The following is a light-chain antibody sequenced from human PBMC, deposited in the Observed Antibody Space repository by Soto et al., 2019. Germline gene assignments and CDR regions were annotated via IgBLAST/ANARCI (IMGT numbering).Light chain of an antibody. CDR3: LQYNDWPYT. V-gene: IGKV3-15*01. J-gene: IGKJ2*01. Sequence: EIVVTQSPATLSVSPGDRATLSCRASQNVGINLAWYQQKPGQAPRLLIYGKSTRATGIPARFSGIGSGTEFTLAISSLQSEDFALDYWLQYNDWPYTFGQGTKLEIK. CDR1: QNVGIN. CDR2: GKS.